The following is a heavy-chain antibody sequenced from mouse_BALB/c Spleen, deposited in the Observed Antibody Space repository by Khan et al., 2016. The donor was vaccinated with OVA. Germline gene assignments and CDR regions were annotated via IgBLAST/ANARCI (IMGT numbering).Heavy chain of an antibody. D-gene: IGHD2-4*01. Sequence: QVRLQQSGPGLVAPSQSLSITCTVSGFSLTSYGVHWVRQPPGKGLEWLGVIWAGGSTNYNSALMSRLSISKDNSKSQVFLKMNSLQTDDTAMYYCARDGGYMITWGYYFDYWGQGTTLTVSS. V-gene: IGHV2-9*02. CDR2: IWAGGST. CDR1: GFSLTSYG. J-gene: IGHJ2*01. CDR3: ARDGGYMITWGYYFDY.